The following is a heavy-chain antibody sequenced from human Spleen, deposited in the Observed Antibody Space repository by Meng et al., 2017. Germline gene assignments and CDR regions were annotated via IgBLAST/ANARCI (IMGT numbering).Heavy chain of an antibody. Sequence: ASVKVSCKASGYTFTSYGISWVRQAPGQGLEWMGWISAYNGNTNYAQKLQGRVTMTTDTSTSTAYMGLRSLRSDDTAVYYCARDSHSGLELLVGLDYWGQGTLVTVS. J-gene: IGHJ4*02. CDR3: ARDSHSGLELLVGLDY. D-gene: IGHD1-26*01. CDR2: ISAYNGNT. CDR1: GYTFTSYG. V-gene: IGHV1-18*01.